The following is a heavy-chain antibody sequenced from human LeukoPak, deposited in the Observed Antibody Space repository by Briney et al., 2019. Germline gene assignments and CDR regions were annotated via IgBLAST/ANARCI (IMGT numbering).Heavy chain of an antibody. CDR1: GGTFSSYA. J-gene: IGHJ4*02. CDR2: IIPIFGTA. CDR3: ARGEGLVRESQFDY. D-gene: IGHD3-10*01. V-gene: IGHV1-69*13. Sequence: ASVKVSCKASGGTFSSYAISWVRQAPGQGLEWMGGIIPIFGTANYAQKFQGRVTITADESTSTAYMELSSLRSEDTAVYYCARGEGLVRESQFDYWGQGTLVTVSS.